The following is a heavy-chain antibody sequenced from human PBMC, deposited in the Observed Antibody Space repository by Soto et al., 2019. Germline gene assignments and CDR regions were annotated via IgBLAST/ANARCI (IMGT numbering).Heavy chain of an antibody. CDR2: VNPEATIT. CDR1: GFTFGRHW. V-gene: IGHV3-74*01. CDR3: ARPKGASISAFDI. Sequence: EVQLVESGGGLVQPGGSLRLSCAASGFTFGRHWMHWIRQTPGEGLVSISRVNPEATITDYADSVRGRFTISRDNAKSTLDPEMHSLTAEDTGVYYWARPKGASISAFDIWGQGTKVTVSS. J-gene: IGHJ3*02.